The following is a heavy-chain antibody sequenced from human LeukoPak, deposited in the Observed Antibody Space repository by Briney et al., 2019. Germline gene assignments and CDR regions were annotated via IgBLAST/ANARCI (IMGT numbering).Heavy chain of an antibody. J-gene: IGHJ4*02. CDR2: IKKTGSET. V-gene: IGHV3-7*01. D-gene: IGHD2-15*01. CDR1: GFTFSSYA. CDR3: AREDGYCSGGNCYSYFDS. Sequence: GGSLRLSCAASGFTFSSYAMHWVRQAPGKGLEWVAYIKKTGSETYYVDSVKGRFTITRDNTRNSLFLQMYSLRAEDTAMYFCAREDGYCSGGNCYSYFDSWGQGTLVTVSS.